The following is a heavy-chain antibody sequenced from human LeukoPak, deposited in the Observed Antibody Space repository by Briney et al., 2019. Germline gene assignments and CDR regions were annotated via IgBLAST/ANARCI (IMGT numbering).Heavy chain of an antibody. CDR2: IYPGDSDT. V-gene: IGHV5-51*01. CDR1: GYSFTSSW. J-gene: IGHJ4*02. D-gene: IGHD5-24*01. Sequence: GESLKISCKGSGYSFTSSWIGWVRQMPGKGLEWMGIIYPGDSDTRYSPSFQGQVTISADKSISTACLQWSSLKASDTAMYYCARRGEMATIPLDYWGQGTLVTVSS. CDR3: ARRGEMATIPLDY.